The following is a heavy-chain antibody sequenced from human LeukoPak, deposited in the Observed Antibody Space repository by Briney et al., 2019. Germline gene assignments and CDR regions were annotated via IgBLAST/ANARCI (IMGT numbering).Heavy chain of an antibody. V-gene: IGHV3-23*01. D-gene: IGHD3-10*01. CDR3: AKDAHVEFIFDC. CDR1: GLAFNTHA. Sequence: GVPLRLSCVASGLAFNTHAKTWVRRATGKGVEWVSSISVTGITTYYADSVKGQFTISRDNSKNTLYLQMNSLRAEDTATYYCAKDAHVEFIFDCWGQGTLVTVSS. CDR2: ISVTGITT. J-gene: IGHJ4*02.